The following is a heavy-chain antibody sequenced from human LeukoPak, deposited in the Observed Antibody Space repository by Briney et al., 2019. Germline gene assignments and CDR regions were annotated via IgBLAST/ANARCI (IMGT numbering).Heavy chain of an antibody. V-gene: IGHV4-30-2*01. Sequence: SETLSLTCTVSGGSISSGGYYWSWIRQPPGKGLEWIGYIYHSGSTYYNPSLKSRVTISVDRSKNQFSLKLSSVTAADTAVYYCARDCGYSYGFDYWGQGTLVTVSS. J-gene: IGHJ4*02. CDR1: GGSISSGGYY. D-gene: IGHD5-18*01. CDR3: ARDCGYSYGFDY. CDR2: IYHSGST.